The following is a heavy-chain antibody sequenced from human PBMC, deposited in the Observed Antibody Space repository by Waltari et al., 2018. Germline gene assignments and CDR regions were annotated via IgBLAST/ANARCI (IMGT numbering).Heavy chain of an antibody. Sequence: QLQLQELGPGLVKPSETLSLTCTVSGGSISSSSYYWGWIRQPPGKGLEWIGSIYYSACTSYTPSLKSRATISGDTSKTQFSLKLSSVTAADTAVYYCARGDFASPADYWGQGTLVTVSS. J-gene: IGHJ4*02. CDR1: GGSISSSSYY. V-gene: IGHV4-39*01. CDR2: IYYSACT. D-gene: IGHD1-26*01. CDR3: ARGDFASPADY.